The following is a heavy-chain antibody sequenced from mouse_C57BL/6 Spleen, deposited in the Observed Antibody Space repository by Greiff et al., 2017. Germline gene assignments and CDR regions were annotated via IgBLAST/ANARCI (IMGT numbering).Heavy chain of an antibody. CDR3: ARGEGYDGYPWFAY. CDR2: IYPNSGST. J-gene: IGHJ3*01. CDR1: GYTFTSYW. V-gene: IGHV1-64*01. D-gene: IGHD2-3*01. Sequence: QVQLQQPGAELVKPGASVKLSCKASGYTFTSYWMHWVKQRPGQGLEWIGMIYPNSGSTNYNEKFKSKATLTVDKSSSTAYMQLSSLTSEDSAVYYGARGEGYDGYPWFAYWGQGTLVTVSA.